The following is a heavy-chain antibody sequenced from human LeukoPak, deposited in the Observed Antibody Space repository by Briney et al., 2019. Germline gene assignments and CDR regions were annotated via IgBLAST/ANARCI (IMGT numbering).Heavy chain of an antibody. J-gene: IGHJ3*02. V-gene: IGHV3-7*01. CDR1: GFTFSSYW. D-gene: IGHD2-15*01. CDR2: IKQDGSEK. CDR3: ARDPPYYCSGGSCGAFDI. Sequence: GGSLRLSCAASGFTFSSYWMSRVRQAPGKGLEWVANIKQDGSEKYYVDSVKGRFTISRDNAKNSLYLQMNSLRAEDTAVYYCARDPPYYCSGGSCGAFDIWGQGTMVTVSS.